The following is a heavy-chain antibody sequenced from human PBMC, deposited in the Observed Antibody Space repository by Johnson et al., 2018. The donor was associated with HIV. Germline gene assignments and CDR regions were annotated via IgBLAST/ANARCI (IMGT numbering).Heavy chain of an antibody. J-gene: IGHJ3*02. CDR1: GFTFSNYA. CDR2: ISFDASNY. CDR3: ARGPSAYCGGDCPGGAFDI. D-gene: IGHD2-21*02. Sequence: QVQLVESGGGVVQPGRSLRLSCTASGFTFSNYAMHWVRQAPGKGLEWVAVISFDASNYYYADSVKGRFIISSDNSKNTLYLQMNSLRAEDTAVYYCARGPSAYCGGDCPGGAFDIWGQGTMVTVSS. V-gene: IGHV3-30-3*01.